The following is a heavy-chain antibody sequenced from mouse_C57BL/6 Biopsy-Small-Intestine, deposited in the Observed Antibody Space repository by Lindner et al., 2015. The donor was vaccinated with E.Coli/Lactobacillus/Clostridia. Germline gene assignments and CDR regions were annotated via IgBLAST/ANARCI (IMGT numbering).Heavy chain of an antibody. J-gene: IGHJ1*03. CDR2: INPNNGGT. D-gene: IGHD1-1*01. CDR3: ARVYYGSSCGYFDV. Sequence: VQLQESGPELVKPGASVKMSCKASGYTFTDYNMHWVKQSHGKSLEWIGYINPNNGGTSYNQKFKGKATLTVNKSSSTAYMELRSLTSEDSAVYYCARVYYGSSCGYFDVWGTGTTVTVSS. V-gene: IGHV1-22*01. CDR1: GYTFTDYN.